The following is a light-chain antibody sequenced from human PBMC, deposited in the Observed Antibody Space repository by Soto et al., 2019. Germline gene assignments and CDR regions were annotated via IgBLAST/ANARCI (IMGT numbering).Light chain of an antibody. CDR3: XXAXXFPHT. CDR1: QGISSW. CDR2: AAS. J-gene: IGKJ2*01. V-gene: IGKV1-12*01. Sequence: DIQMTQSPSSVSASVGDRVTITCRASQGISSWLAWYQQKPGKAPKLLIYAASSLQSGVPSRFSGSGSGTDFTLTXXXXXPEXXXXXXXXXAXXFPHTFGQGTKLEIK.